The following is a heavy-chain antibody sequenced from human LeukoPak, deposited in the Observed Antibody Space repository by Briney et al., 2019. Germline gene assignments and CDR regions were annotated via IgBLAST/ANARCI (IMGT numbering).Heavy chain of an antibody. D-gene: IGHD1-26*01. J-gene: IGHJ4*02. Sequence: QPGGSLRLYCAASGFTFSSYWMHWVRQTPGKGLVWVSRINSDGSSTSYADSVKGRFTISRDNAKNTLYLQMNSLRAEDTAVYYCAREGSFSGIYALDYWGQGTVVTVSS. CDR2: INSDGSST. CDR1: GFTFSSYW. CDR3: AREGSFSGIYALDY. V-gene: IGHV3-74*01.